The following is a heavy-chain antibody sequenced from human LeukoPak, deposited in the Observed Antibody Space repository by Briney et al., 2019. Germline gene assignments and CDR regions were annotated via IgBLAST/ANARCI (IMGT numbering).Heavy chain of an antibody. J-gene: IGHJ4*02. D-gene: IGHD2-2*01. CDR2: ILYDGSNK. Sequence: GGSLRLSCAASGFTFSHYGMHWVRQAPGKGLEWVAFILYDGSNKYYADSVKGRFTISRDNSKNTLDLQMNSLRAEDTAVYYCAKKGFCNSGSCYGVFDYWGRGTLVTVSS. V-gene: IGHV3-30*02. CDR3: AKKGFCNSGSCYGVFDY. CDR1: GFTFSHYG.